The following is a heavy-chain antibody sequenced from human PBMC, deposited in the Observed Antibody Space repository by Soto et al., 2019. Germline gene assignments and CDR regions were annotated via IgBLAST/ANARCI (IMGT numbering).Heavy chain of an antibody. CDR1: GFTFSSYG. CDR2: ISYDGSNK. CDR3: ANTHDGDCYSCYYYGMAV. Sequence: QVQLVESGGGVVQPGRSLRLSCAASGFTFSSYGMHWVRQAPGKGLEWVAVISYDGSNKYYADSVKGRFTISRDNSKNPXHLQMNSVRAEDTAVYYCANTHDGDCYSCYYYGMAVWGQGTTVTVSS. V-gene: IGHV3-30*18. D-gene: IGHD2-21*02. J-gene: IGHJ6*02.